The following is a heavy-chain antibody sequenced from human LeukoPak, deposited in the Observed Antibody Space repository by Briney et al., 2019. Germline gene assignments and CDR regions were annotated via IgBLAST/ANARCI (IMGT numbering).Heavy chain of an antibody. V-gene: IGHV3-23*01. Sequence: GGSLRLSCEASGFTFSSYAMTWVRQAPGKGLEWVSTISASGGSTYYADSVKGRFTISRDHSKNTLYLQMNSLRAEDTAVYYCAKSESGWTNAFDYWGQETLVTVSS. D-gene: IGHD6-19*01. CDR1: GFTFSSYA. CDR2: ISASGGST. J-gene: IGHJ4*02. CDR3: AKSESGWTNAFDY.